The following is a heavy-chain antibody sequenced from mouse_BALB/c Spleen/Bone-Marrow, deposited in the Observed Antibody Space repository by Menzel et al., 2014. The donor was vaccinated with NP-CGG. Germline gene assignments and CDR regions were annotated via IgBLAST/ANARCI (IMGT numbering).Heavy chain of an antibody. CDR3: ARGDWDFAMDY. CDR2: ILPGSGNI. V-gene: IGHV1-9*01. D-gene: IGHD4-1*01. J-gene: IGHJ4*01. CDR1: GYTFSSYW. Sequence: QVQLQQPGAEVLKPGPSVKISCKATGYTFSSYWIEWVKQRPGHGLEWIGEILPGSGNIYFNEKFKGRATFTADTSSTTAYMQLSSLTSEDSAVYYCARGDWDFAMDYWGQGTSVPVSS.